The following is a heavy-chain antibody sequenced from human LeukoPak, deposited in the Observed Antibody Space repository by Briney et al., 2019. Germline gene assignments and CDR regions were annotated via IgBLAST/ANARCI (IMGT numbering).Heavy chain of an antibody. CDR1: GDSVSRSDSY. CDR2: IYYSGRT. CDR3: ARRRYYDGSGYLE. D-gene: IGHD3-22*01. Sequence: SETLSLTCSVSGDSVSRSDSYWDWIRQPPGKGLEWIGTIYYSGRTYYSPSLKSRVSMSVDPSNNQFSLTLRPVTAADTAVYYCARRRYYDGSGYLEWGQGTLLSVSS. V-gene: IGHV4-39*01. J-gene: IGHJ1*01.